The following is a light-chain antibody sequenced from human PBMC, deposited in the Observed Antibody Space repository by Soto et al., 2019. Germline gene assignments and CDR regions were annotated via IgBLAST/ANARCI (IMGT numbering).Light chain of an antibody. CDR2: RNN. V-gene: IGLV1-47*01. CDR3: AASDDSLSGVV. CDR1: SSNIGSNY. Sequence: QSVLTQPPSASGTPGQRVTISCSGSSSNIGSNYVYWYQQLPGTAPRLLIYRNNQRPSRVPDRFSGSKSGTSSSLAIRGLRSEDEADYYCAASDDSLSGVVFGGGTKLTV. J-gene: IGLJ2*01.